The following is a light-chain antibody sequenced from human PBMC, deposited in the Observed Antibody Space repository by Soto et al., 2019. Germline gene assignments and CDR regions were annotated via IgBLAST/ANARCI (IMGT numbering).Light chain of an antibody. CDR2: GAS. CDR3: QQYKKWPPYT. Sequence: EIVMTQSPATLSVSPGERATLSCSASQSVSSNLAWYQQKPGQAPRLLIYGASTRATGIPARFSGSGSGTEFTHTISSLQSEDFAVYYCQQYKKWPPYTFGQGTKLEIK. V-gene: IGKV3-15*01. CDR1: QSVSSN. J-gene: IGKJ2*01.